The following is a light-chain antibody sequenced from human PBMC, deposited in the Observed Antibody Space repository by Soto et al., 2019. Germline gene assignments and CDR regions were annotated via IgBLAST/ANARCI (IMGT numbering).Light chain of an antibody. CDR3: CSYAGSFNYV. CDR2: DVS. CDR1: SSDVGGYNY. J-gene: IGLJ1*01. Sequence: QSALTQPRSVSGSPGQSVTISCTGTSSDVGGYNYVSWYQQHPGKAPKLMIYDVSKRPSGVPDRFSGSKSGNTAFLTISGLQAEDEADYYCCSYAGSFNYVFGTGTKLTVL. V-gene: IGLV2-11*01.